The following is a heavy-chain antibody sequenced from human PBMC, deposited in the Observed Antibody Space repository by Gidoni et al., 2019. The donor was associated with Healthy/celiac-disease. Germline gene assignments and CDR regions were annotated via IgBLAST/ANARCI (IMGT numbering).Heavy chain of an antibody. J-gene: IGHJ6*03. V-gene: IGHV1-2*02. Sequence: QVQLVQSGAAVKKPGASVKVSCTASGYTFTGYYMHWVRQAPGQGLEWMGWINPNSGGTNYAQKFQGRVTMTRDTSISTAYMELSRLRSDDTAVYYCARDPVTMVRGVITGYMDVWGKGTTVTVSS. D-gene: IGHD3-10*01. CDR2: INPNSGGT. CDR3: ARDPVTMVRGVITGYMDV. CDR1: GYTFTGYY.